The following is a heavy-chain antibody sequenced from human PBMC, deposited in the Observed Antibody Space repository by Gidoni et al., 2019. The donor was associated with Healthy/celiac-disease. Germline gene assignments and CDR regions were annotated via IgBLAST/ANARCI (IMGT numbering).Heavy chain of an antibody. V-gene: IGHV3-33*01. CDR2: IWYDGSNK. CDR3: ARDPPLVDYESSGEGDY. CDR1: GFTFSSYG. J-gene: IGHJ4*02. D-gene: IGHD3-22*01. Sequence: RSLRLSCAASGFTFSSYGMHWVRQAPGKGLEWVAVIWYDGSNKYYADSVKGRFTISRDNSKNTLYLQMNSLRAEDTAVYYCARDPPLVDYESSGEGDYWGQGTLVTVSS.